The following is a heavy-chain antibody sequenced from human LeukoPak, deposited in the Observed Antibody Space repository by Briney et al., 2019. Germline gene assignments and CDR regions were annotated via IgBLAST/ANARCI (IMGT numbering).Heavy chain of an antibody. CDR3: ARLNKPGWFDP. D-gene: IGHD1-14*01. CDR2: IFYTGNT. V-gene: IGHV4-39*01. Sequence: SETLSLTCTVPGGSISSSNYYWAWIRQPPGKGLEWIANIFYTGNTYYNPSLKSRVTISIDTSKNQFSLRLNSVTATDTAVYYCARLNKPGWFDPWGQGTLVTVSS. CDR1: GGSISSSNYY. J-gene: IGHJ5*02.